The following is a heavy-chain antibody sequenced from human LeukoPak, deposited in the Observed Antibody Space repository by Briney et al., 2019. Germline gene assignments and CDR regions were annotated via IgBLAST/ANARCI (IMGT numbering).Heavy chain of an antibody. J-gene: IGHJ4*02. CDR2: ISGSGGST. V-gene: IGHV3-23*01. Sequence: GGSLRLSCAASGFTFSSYGMHWVRQAPGKGLEWVSAISGSGGSTYYADSVKGRFTISRDNSKNTLYLQMNSLRAEDTAVYYCAKDRREYSSGWKIFDYWGQGTLVTVSS. D-gene: IGHD6-19*01. CDR1: GFTFSSYG. CDR3: AKDRREYSSGWKIFDY.